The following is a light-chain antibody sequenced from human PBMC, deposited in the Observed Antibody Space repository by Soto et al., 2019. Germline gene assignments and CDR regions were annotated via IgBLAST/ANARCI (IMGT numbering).Light chain of an antibody. CDR2: DAS. Sequence: AIQLTQSPSSLSASVGDRVTITCRASQGIGSNLAWYHQKPGKPPKLLIYDASSLESGVSSRFSGSGFGTDFTLTISSLQPEDFATYYCQQFSFLPVSFGGGTKVDIK. V-gene: IGKV1-13*02. J-gene: IGKJ4*01. CDR3: QQFSFLPVS. CDR1: QGIGSN.